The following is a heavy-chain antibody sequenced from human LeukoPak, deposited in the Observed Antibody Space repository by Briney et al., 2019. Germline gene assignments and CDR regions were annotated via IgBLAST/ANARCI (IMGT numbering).Heavy chain of an antibody. D-gene: IGHD2-15*01. V-gene: IGHV3-74*01. CDR1: GFTFSSYW. J-gene: IGHJ3*02. CDR2: INSYGSST. CDR3: ARGCSGGSCHHDAFDI. Sequence: GGSLRLSCAASGFTFSSYWMHWVRQAPGKGLVWVSRINSYGSSTNYADSVKGRFTMTRDNAKNTLYLKMYSMRAEDTGVYYCARGCSGGSCHHDAFDIWGQGTMVTVSS.